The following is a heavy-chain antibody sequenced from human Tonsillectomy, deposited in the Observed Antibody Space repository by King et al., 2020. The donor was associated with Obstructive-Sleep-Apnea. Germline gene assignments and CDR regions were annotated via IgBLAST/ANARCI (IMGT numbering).Heavy chain of an antibody. CDR2: IYYSGST. D-gene: IGHD6-6*01. J-gene: IGHJ4*02. CDR3: ARESSSYSSSLDY. V-gene: IGHV4-61*01. Sequence: PLQESGPGLVKPSETLSLTCTVSGGSVSSGSYYWSWIRQPPGQGLEWIGYIYYSGSTNYNPSLKSRVTISVDTSKNQFSLKLSSVTAADTAVYYCARESSSYSSSLDYWGQGTLVTVSS. CDR1: GGSVSSGSYY.